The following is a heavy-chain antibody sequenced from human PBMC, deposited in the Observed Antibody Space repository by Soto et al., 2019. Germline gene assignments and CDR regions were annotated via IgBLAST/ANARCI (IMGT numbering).Heavy chain of an antibody. CDR3: ARVRLDYGSKPYFFDN. Sequence: GGSLRLSCAASGFSFSTYSMNWLRQAPGKGLEWVSSISSKSNRSSYYIHYADSVKGRFTISRDNAKNSLYLQMNSLRAEDTGVYYCARVRLDYGSKPYFFDNWGQGTQVTVS. D-gene: IGHD4-17*01. CDR2: ISSKSNRSSYYI. J-gene: IGHJ4*02. V-gene: IGHV3-21*01. CDR1: GFSFSTYS.